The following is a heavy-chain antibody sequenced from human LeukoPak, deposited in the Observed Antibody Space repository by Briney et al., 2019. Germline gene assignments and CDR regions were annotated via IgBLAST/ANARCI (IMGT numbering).Heavy chain of an antibody. CDR2: ISISSSSV. CDR3: ARDNLAAAGDDNFDI. CDR1: GFTFSSHA. J-gene: IGHJ3*02. Sequence: GGSLRLSCAASGFTFSSHAMNWVRQAPGKGLEWVSYISISSSSVYYADSVKGRFTISRDNAKNSLYLQMNSLRAEDTAIYYCARDNLAAAGDDNFDIWGQGTMVTVSS. D-gene: IGHD6-13*01. V-gene: IGHV3-48*04.